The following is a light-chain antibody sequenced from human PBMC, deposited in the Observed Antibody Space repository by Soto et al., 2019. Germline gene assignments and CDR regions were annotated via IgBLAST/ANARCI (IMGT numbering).Light chain of an antibody. CDR1: QDINKY. CDR2: DAS. Sequence: DIQMTQSPSSLSASVGDRVTITCQASQDINKYLNWYQQKPGKAPTLLIYDASNLETGVPSRFSGGGAGTHFTFTISSLQAEDLATYYCQQYDILHRTFGQGTKLEIK. V-gene: IGKV1-33*01. J-gene: IGKJ2*02. CDR3: QQYDILHRT.